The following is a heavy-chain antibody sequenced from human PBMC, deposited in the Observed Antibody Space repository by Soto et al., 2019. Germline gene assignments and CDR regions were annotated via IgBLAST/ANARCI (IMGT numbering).Heavy chain of an antibody. CDR2: LYSSGKT. Sequence: PSETLSLTCTVSGGSVRSSGYYWAWIRQPPGKGLEWIGSLYSSGKTYRNPSLKSRVTISVDTSKNQFSLKLSSVTATDTAVYYCARGGLAVAAAGWFDPWGQGTLVTVSS. V-gene: IGHV4-39*07. D-gene: IGHD6-19*01. CDR1: GGSVRSSGYY. J-gene: IGHJ5*02. CDR3: ARGGLAVAAAGWFDP.